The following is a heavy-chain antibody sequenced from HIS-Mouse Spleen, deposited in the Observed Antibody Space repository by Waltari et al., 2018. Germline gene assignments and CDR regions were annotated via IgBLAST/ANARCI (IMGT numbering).Heavy chain of an antibody. J-gene: IGHJ3*02. CDR2: INPNSGGT. D-gene: IGHD6-25*01. V-gene: IGHV1-2*02. Sequence: QVQLVQSGAEVKKPGASVKVSCKASGDTLTGYHRPGGRQAPGQGLEWMGWINPNSGGTNYAQKFQGRVTMTRDTSISTAYMELSRLRSDDTAVYYCALGLSSGAFDIWGQGTMVTVSS. CDR3: ALGLSSGAFDI. CDR1: GDTLTGYH.